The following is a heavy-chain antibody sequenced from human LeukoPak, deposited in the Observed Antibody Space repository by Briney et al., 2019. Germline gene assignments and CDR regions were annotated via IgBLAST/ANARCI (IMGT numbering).Heavy chain of an antibody. CDR2: ISGSGDST. J-gene: IGHJ6*03. D-gene: IGHD1-26*01. CDR3: AKGSYVNQLLSYYYYYYMDA. Sequence: GGSLRLSCADSGFTFSNYAMSWVRQAPGKGLEWVSAISGSGDSTYYADSVKGRFTISRDNSNNTLYLQMNSLRAEDTAVYYCAKGSYVNQLLSYYYYYYMDAWGKGTTVTVSS. CDR1: GFTFSNYA. V-gene: IGHV3-23*01.